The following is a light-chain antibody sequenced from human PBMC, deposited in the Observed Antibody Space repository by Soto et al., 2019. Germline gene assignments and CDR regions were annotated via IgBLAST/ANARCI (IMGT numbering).Light chain of an antibody. CDR1: ESVSTAF. CDR2: GAS. V-gene: IGKV3-20*01. J-gene: IGKJ1*01. CDR3: QQYGTAPRT. Sequence: EIVLTQSPGTLSLSPGERATLFCRASESVSTAFLAWYHQKPGQAPRLLIYGASYRAAGIPYRFSGSGSGTDFTLTISRLEPEDFGVYYCQQYGTAPRTFGQGTKVEIK.